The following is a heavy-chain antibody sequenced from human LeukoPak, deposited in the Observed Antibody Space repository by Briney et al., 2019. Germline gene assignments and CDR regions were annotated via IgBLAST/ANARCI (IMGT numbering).Heavy chain of an antibody. CDR2: ITNSGNSK. CDR1: EFTFSSYS. V-gene: IGHV3-48*01. J-gene: IGHJ4*02. D-gene: IGHD4-17*01. CDR3: ARDLSMTTVSRGDY. Sequence: AGGSLRLSCAASEFTFSSYSMNWVRQAPGKGLEWVSYITNSGNSKSYADSVKGRFTISRDNTKNSLYLQMNSLRAEDTAVYYCARDLSMTTVSRGDYWGQGTLVTVSS.